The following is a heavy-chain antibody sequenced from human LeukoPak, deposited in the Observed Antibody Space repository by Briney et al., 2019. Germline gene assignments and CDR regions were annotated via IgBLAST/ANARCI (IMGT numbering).Heavy chain of an antibody. CDR2: ISSSGSTI. Sequence: GGSLRLSCAASGFTFSDYYMSWIRQAPAKGLEWVSYISSSGSTIYYADSVKGRFTISRDNAKNSLYLQMNSLRAEDTAVYYCARDRRSVVVTAIGAFDIWGQGTMVTVSS. CDR1: GFTFSDYY. D-gene: IGHD2-21*02. J-gene: IGHJ3*02. CDR3: ARDRRSVVVTAIGAFDI. V-gene: IGHV3-11*01.